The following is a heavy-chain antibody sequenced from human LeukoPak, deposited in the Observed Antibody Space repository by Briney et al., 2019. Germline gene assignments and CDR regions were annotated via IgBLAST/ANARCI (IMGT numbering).Heavy chain of an antibody. CDR2: INPNSGGT. D-gene: IGHD3-16*01. CDR3: ASLRVPGYFDY. Sequence: ASVKVSCKASGYSFTDYYVHWVRQAPGQGLEWMGWINPNSGGTNYAQKFQGRVTMTRDTSISTAYMELSRLRSDDTAVFYCASLRVPGYFDYWGQGTLVTVSS. J-gene: IGHJ4*03. CDR1: GYSFTDYY. V-gene: IGHV1-2*02.